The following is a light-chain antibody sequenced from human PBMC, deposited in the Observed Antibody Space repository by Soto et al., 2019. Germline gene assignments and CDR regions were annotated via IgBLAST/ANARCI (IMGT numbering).Light chain of an antibody. CDR3: QQTHSAPWT. J-gene: IGKJ1*01. Sequence: DIQMTQSPSSLSASVGDRVTITCRASQAVSNFVAWYQHRPGMAPKVLVYAASTLQTGVSSRFIGSGSGTDFTLTISRLLPEDFATYYCQQTHSAPWTFGQGTRVDVK. CDR1: QAVSNF. CDR2: AAS. V-gene: IGKV1-39*01.